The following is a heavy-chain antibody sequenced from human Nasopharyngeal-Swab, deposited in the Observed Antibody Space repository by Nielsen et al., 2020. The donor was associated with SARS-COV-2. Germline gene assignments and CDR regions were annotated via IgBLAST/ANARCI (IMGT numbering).Heavy chain of an antibody. V-gene: IGHV4-34*01. D-gene: IGHD3-10*01. CDR2: INHSGST. CDR3: ARGPALVIRKTLSSGFDI. J-gene: IGHJ3*02. CDR1: GGSFSGSY. Sequence: SETLSLTCAVFGGSFSGSYWSWNRQPQGRGLALIGEINHSGSTMYIPSLKSRVTISVDTSKNQFSLNLTSMTAADTAMYYCARGPALVIRKTLSSGFDIWGQGTMVTVSS.